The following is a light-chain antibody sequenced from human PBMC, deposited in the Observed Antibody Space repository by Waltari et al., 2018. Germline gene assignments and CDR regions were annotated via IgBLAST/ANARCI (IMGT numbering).Light chain of an antibody. CDR3: QQRSNWPIT. CDR2: DAS. Sequence: ELMLTPSPATLSLCAGETATFPCRASQSVSSYLAWYQQKPGQAPRLLIYDASNRATGIPARFSGSGSGTDFTLTISSLEPEDFAVYYCQQRSNWPITFGQGTRLEIK. V-gene: IGKV3-11*01. J-gene: IGKJ5*01. CDR1: QSVSSY.